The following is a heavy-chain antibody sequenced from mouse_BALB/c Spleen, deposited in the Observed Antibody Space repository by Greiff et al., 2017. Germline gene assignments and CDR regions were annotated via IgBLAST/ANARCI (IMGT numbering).Heavy chain of an antibody. V-gene: IGHV5-12-1*01. CDR2: ISSGGGST. CDR1: GFAFSSYD. D-gene: IGHD3-2*01. J-gene: IGHJ3*01. Sequence: VQVVESGGGLVKPGGSLKLSCAASGFAFSSYDMSWVRQTPEKRLEWVAYISSGGGSTYYPDTVKGRFTISRDNAKNTLYLQMSSLKSEDTAMYYCASRRQLGPFAYWGQGTLVTVSA. CDR3: ASRRQLGPFAY.